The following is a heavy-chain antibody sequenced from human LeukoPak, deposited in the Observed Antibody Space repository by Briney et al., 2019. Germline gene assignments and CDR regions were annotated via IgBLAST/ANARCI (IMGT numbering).Heavy chain of an antibody. CDR2: ISYTGNT. CDR1: GGSVSSADSH. J-gene: IGHJ4*02. D-gene: IGHD2-2*01. Sequence: SETLSLTCTVSGGSVSSADSHCSWIRHPPGKGLEWIGYISYTGNTSYNPSLRSRVIISLDTSQNQFTLKLNSVTAADTAVYSGVRVRTGTSCYDYWGQGTLVTVSS. V-gene: IGHV4-30-4*02. CDR3: VRVRTGTSCYDY.